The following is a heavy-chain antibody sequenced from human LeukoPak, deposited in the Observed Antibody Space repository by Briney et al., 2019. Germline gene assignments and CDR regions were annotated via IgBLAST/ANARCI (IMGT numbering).Heavy chain of an antibody. CDR2: ISSSSSYI. J-gene: IGHJ4*02. CDR3: ARVVPAAMPASYYFDY. Sequence: GGSLRLSCAASGFTFSSYSMNWVRQAPGKGLEWVSSISSSSSYIYYADSVKGRFTISRDNAKNSLYLQMNSLRAEGTAVYYCARVVPAAMPASYYFDYWGQGTLVTVSS. CDR1: GFTFSSYS. D-gene: IGHD2-2*01. V-gene: IGHV3-21*01.